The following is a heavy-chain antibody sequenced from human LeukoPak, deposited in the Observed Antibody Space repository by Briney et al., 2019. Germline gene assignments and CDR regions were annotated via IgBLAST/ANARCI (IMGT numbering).Heavy chain of an antibody. V-gene: IGHV1-18*04. Sequence: GASVKVSCKASGYTFTSYGISWVRQAPGQGLEWMGWISAYNGNTNYAQKLQGRVTMTTDTSTSTAYMELRSLRSDDTAVYYCARDRTVDCSSTSCYVWLGSSGMDVWGKGTTVTVSS. J-gene: IGHJ6*04. CDR1: GYTFTSYG. D-gene: IGHD2-2*01. CDR2: ISAYNGNT. CDR3: ARDRTVDCSSTSCYVWLGSSGMDV.